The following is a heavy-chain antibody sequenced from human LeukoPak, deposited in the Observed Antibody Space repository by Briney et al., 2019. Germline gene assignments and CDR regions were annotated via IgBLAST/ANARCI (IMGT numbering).Heavy chain of an antibody. CDR1: GFTFSSNW. CDR2: MKPDGSET. CDR3: ARERVGARDY. V-gene: IGHV3-7*01. Sequence: GGSLRLSCAASGFTFSSNWMSWVRQAPGKGLEWVANMKPDGSETFYVDSVKGRFTISRDNTKNSLYLQMNSLRVEDTAVYYCARERVGARDYWAREPWSPSPQ. J-gene: IGHJ4*02. D-gene: IGHD1-26*01.